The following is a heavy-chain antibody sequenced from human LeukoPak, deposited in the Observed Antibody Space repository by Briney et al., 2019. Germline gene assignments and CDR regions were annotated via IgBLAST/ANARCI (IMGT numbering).Heavy chain of an antibody. Sequence: SETLSLTCTVSGGSISSSSYYWGWIRQPPGKGLEWIGSIYYSGSTYYNPSLKSRVTISVDTSKNQFSLKLSSVTAADTAVYYCASNPYSGYDSWFDPWGQGALVTVSS. J-gene: IGHJ5*02. CDR3: ASNPYSGYDSWFDP. CDR2: IYYSGST. CDR1: GGSISSSSYY. D-gene: IGHD5-12*01. V-gene: IGHV4-39*01.